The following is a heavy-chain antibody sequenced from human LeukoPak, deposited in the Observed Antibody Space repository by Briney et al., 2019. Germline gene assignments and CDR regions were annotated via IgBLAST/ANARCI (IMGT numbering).Heavy chain of an antibody. J-gene: IGHJ4*02. CDR3: AKGGMSSSGLDY. CDR1: GFTFSSYA. D-gene: IGHD6-19*01. CDR2: LIDTCGST. Sequence: PGGSLRLSCAASGFTFSSYAMTWFRQAPGKGLEWVSSLIDTCGSTYYTYSVKGRFTISRDNSKNTLYLQMNSLRAEDTALYYCAKGGMSSSGLDYWGQGTLVTVSS. V-gene: IGHV3-23*01.